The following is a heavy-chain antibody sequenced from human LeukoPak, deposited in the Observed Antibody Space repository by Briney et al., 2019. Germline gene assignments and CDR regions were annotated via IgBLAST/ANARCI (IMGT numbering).Heavy chain of an antibody. V-gene: IGHV1-2*02. CDR2: INPSSGGT. J-gene: IGHJ4*02. D-gene: IGHD4-23*01. Sequence: GASVTVSCMSSGYTFTGYYIHWVRQAPGQGLEGMGGINPSSGGTNSAQKFQGRVTMNRDTSISTAYMELTRLTSDDTAVYYCARGNPTSIDYWGRGTLVTASS. CDR3: ARGNPTSIDY. CDR1: GYTFTGYY.